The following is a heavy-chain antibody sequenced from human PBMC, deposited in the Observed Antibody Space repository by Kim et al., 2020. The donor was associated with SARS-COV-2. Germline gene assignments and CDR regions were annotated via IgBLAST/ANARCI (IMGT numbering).Heavy chain of an antibody. CDR3: ARRGVGELGTPNWFDS. D-gene: IGHD3-10*01. Sequence: SETLSLTCTVSGGSIRGSTYYWDWIRQPPGEGLEWIGSLLSSGSTFYNPSLKSRAAISVDMSKNQYSLKVTSVTATDTAIYYCARRGVGELGTPNWFDSWGQGTLVIVSS. V-gene: IGHV4-39*01. J-gene: IGHJ5*01. CDR2: LLSSGST. CDR1: GGSIRGSTYY.